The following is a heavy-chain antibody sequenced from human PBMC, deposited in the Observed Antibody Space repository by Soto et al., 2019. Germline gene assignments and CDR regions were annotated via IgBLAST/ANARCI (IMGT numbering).Heavy chain of an antibody. CDR2: INPNSGGT. CDR3: ARDVGIAVAGPTTWFDP. Sequence: GASVKVSCKASGYTFTGYYMHWVRQAPGQGLEWMGWINPNSGGTNYAQKFQGWVTMTRDTSISTAYMELSRLRSDDTAVYYCARDVGIAVAGPTTWFDPWGQGTLVTV. CDR1: GYTFTGYY. V-gene: IGHV1-2*04. J-gene: IGHJ5*02. D-gene: IGHD6-19*01.